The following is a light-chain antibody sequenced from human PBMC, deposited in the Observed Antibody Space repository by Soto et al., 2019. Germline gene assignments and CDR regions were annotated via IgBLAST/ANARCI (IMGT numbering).Light chain of an antibody. CDR1: QSIGNR. Sequence: DLQMPQSPSTLSPSVGDRITISCRASQSIGNRLAWYQQKPGTAPKVLIYDASTLESGVPLRFSGSGSGTNFILTISSLQPDDFATYYCQHYGGLWTFGLGTKVEIK. V-gene: IGKV1-5*01. CDR2: DAS. CDR3: QHYGGLWT. J-gene: IGKJ1*01.